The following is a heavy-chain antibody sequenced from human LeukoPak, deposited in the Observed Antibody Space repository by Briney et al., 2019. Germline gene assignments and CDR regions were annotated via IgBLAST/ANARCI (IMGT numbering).Heavy chain of an antibody. D-gene: IGHD5-18*01. J-gene: IGHJ3*02. CDR3: ARASGYSYGSDALDI. V-gene: IGHV3-7*01. Sequence: GGSLRLSCAASGFTFSSYWMSWVRQAPGKGLEWVANIKQDGSEKYYVDSVKGRFTIPRDNAKNSLYLQMNSLRAEDTAVYYCARASGYSYGSDALDIWGQGTMVTVSS. CDR2: IKQDGSEK. CDR1: GFTFSSYW.